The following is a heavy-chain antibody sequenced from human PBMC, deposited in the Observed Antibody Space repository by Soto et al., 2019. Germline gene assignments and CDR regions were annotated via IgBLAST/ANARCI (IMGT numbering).Heavy chain of an antibody. V-gene: IGHV1-46*01. J-gene: IGHJ4*02. Sequence: ASVKVSCKASGYTFTSYYMHWVRQAPGQGLEWMGIINPSGGSTSYAQKFQGRVTMTRDTSTSTVYMELSSLRSEDTAVYYCARDKVVVVPAAMGLIFDYWGQGTLVTVSS. D-gene: IGHD2-2*01. CDR1: GYTFTSYY. CDR3: ARDKVVVVPAAMGLIFDY. CDR2: INPSGGST.